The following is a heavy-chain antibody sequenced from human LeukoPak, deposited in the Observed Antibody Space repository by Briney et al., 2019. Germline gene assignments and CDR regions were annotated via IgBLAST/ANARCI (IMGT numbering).Heavy chain of an antibody. CDR3: ARGREVGLYYFDY. CDR2: VSQSGNT. D-gene: IGHD1-26*01. V-gene: IGHV4-39*01. CDR1: GDSITSSDHY. Sequence: PSETLSLTCTLSGDSITSSDHYWVWIRQSPGKGLEWIGSVSQSGNTYYRSSLKSRVTVSIDTSKNEFSLILTSVTAADTAQYYCARGREVGLYYFDYWGQGTLVTVSS. J-gene: IGHJ4*02.